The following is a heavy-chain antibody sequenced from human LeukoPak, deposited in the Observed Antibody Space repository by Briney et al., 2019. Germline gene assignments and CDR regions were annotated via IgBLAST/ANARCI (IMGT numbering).Heavy chain of an antibody. V-gene: IGHV4-59*13. Sequence: SETLSLTCTVSGGSISSYYWSWIRQPPGKGLEWIGHISDSGDTNYNPSLKSRVTISVDTSKKQFSLKLSSVTTADTAVYYCARDSYYDTSGYFNDTFDMWGQGTLVTVSS. J-gene: IGHJ3*02. CDR2: ISDSGDT. CDR1: GGSISSYY. CDR3: ARDSYYDTSGYFNDTFDM. D-gene: IGHD3-22*01.